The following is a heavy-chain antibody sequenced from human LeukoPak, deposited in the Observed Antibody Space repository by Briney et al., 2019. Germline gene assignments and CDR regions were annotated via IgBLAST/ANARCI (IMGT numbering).Heavy chain of an antibody. CDR2: ISYDGSNK. J-gene: IGHJ6*02. Sequence: PGGSLRLSCAASGFTFSSYGMHWVRQAPGKGLEWVAVISYDGSNKYYADSVKGRFTISRDNSKNTLYLQMNSLRAEDTAVYYCAREIFYGMDVWGQGTTVTVSS. V-gene: IGHV3-30*03. CDR3: AREIFYGMDV. CDR1: GFTFSSYG. D-gene: IGHD3-9*01.